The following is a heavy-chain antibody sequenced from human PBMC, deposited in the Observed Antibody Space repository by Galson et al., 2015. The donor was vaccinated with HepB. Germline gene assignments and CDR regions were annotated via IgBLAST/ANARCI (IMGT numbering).Heavy chain of an antibody. D-gene: IGHD2-8*02. J-gene: IGHJ5*02. CDR3: TTDVYYSTYWSWLDP. CDR1: GFPFNNAW. CDR2: IKSKTDGETT. Sequence: SLRLSCAAPGFPFNNAWMTWVRQAPGMGLEWVGRIKSKTDGETTDYAAPVKGRFTISRDDSKNGLYLQMNSLKTEDTAVYYCTTDVYYSTYWSWLDPWGQGTLVTVSS. V-gene: IGHV3-15*01.